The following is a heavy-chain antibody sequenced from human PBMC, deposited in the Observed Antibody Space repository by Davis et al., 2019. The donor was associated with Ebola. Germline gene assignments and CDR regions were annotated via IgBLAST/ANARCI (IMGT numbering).Heavy chain of an antibody. CDR2: ISGSGGST. CDR3: VKDPSGDFWSGYSYNWFDP. J-gene: IGHJ5*02. CDR1: GFTFSSYA. Sequence: PGGSLRLSCAASGFTFSSYAMSWVRQAPEKGLEWVSTISGSGGSTYYADSVKGRFTISRDNSKNTLYLQMSSLRAEDTAVYYCVKDPSGDFWSGYSYNWFDPWGQGTLVTVSS. V-gene: IGHV3-23*01. D-gene: IGHD3-3*01.